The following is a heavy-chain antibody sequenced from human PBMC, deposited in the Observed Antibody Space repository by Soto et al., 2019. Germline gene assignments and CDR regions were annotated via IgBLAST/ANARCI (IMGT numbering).Heavy chain of an antibody. CDR1: GGSISIYF. D-gene: IGHD5-12*01. CDR3: ARRVMVATTHYYYYMDV. CDR2: IYYSGST. J-gene: IGHJ6*03. Sequence: PSETLSLTCTVSGGSISIYFWSWIRKPPGKGLEWIGYIYYSGSTNYNPSLKSRVTISVDTSKNQFSLKLSSVTAADTAVYYCARRVMVATTHYYYYMDVWGKGTTVTVSS. V-gene: IGHV4-59*08.